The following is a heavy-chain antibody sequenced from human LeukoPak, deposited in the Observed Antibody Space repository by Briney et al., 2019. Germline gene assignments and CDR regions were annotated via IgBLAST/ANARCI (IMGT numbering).Heavy chain of an antibody. Sequence: GGSLRLSCAASGLTFSSYAMNWVRQASGKGLEWVAVISYDGSNKYYADSVKGRFTISRDNSKNTLYLQMNSLRAEDTAVYYCARLYYYDSSGPEYWGQGTLVTVSS. CDR3: ARLYYYDSSGPEY. V-gene: IGHV3-30*04. CDR1: GLTFSSYA. D-gene: IGHD3-22*01. J-gene: IGHJ4*02. CDR2: ISYDGSNK.